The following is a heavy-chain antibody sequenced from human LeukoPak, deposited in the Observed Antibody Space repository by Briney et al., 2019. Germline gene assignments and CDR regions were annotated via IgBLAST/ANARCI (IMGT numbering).Heavy chain of an antibody. CDR2: INHSGST. V-gene: IGHV4-34*01. CDR1: GGSFSGYY. CDR3: ARRQWEVGDY. D-gene: IGHD1-26*01. Sequence: SETLSLTCAVYGGSFSGYYWSWIRQPPGKGLEWIGEINHSGSTNYNPPLKSRVTISVDTSMNQFSLKLTSVTAADTAVYYCARRQWEVGDYWGQGTPVTVSS. J-gene: IGHJ4*02.